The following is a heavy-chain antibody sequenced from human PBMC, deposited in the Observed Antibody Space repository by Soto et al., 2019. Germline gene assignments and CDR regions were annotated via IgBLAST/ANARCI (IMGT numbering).Heavy chain of an antibody. Sequence: QVQLVQSGAEVKNPGASVKVSCKASGYTFTSYGISWGRQAPGQGLEWMGWISAYNGNTNYAQKLQGRVTMTTDTSTSTAYMELRSLRSDDTAVYYCGLFRRSPAYYGMDVWGQGTTVTVAS. CDR2: ISAYNGNT. CDR3: GLFRRSPAYYGMDV. D-gene: IGHD3-10*01. V-gene: IGHV1-18*01. CDR1: GYTFTSYG. J-gene: IGHJ6*02.